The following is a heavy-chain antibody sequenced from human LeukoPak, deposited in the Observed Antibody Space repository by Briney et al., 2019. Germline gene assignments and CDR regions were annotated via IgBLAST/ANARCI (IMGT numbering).Heavy chain of an antibody. CDR1: GFTFSSYA. Sequence: GGSLRLSCAASGFTFSSYAMHWVRQAPGKGLEWVAVILYDGSNKYYADSVKGRFTISRDNSKSTLYLQMNSLRAEDTAVYYCARDRMSGSGWLKEGSRVAYFDYWGQGTLVTVSS. V-gene: IGHV3-30*04. J-gene: IGHJ4*02. D-gene: IGHD6-19*01. CDR3: ARDRMSGSGWLKEGSRVAYFDY. CDR2: ILYDGSNK.